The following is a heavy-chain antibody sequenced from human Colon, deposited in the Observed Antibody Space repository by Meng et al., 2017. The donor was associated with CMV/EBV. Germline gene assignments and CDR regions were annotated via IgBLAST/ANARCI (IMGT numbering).Heavy chain of an antibody. CDR1: GSSVSKAW. Sequence: RLCCEASGSSVSKAWMNGVRQAPGKGLEGVGRIRVKSDVGTTEYAAPVKGRFTISKDDSKNTVFLQMNSLKTEDTAVYYCVIPRYDYWGQGTLVTVSS. J-gene: IGHJ4*02. CDR3: VIPRYDY. CDR2: IRVKSDVGTT. V-gene: IGHV3-15*07.